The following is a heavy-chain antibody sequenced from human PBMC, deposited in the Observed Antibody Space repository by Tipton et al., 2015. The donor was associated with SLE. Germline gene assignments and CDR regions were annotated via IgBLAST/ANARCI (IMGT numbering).Heavy chain of an antibody. Sequence: TLSLTCSVSGVPLSSAIFYWTWIRQTAGKGLEWIGRIHTSGKTTYNPSLRSRVTISQDTSKNQFSLNLTSVTAADTAMYYCARELRGGFDFWGQGALVTVSS. D-gene: IGHD3-16*01. CDR1: GVPLSSAIFY. CDR3: ARELRGGFDF. J-gene: IGHJ4*02. CDR2: IHTSGKT. V-gene: IGHV4-61*02.